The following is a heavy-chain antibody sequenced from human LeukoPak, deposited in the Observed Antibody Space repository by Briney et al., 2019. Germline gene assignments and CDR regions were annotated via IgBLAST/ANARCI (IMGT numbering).Heavy chain of an antibody. V-gene: IGHV1-18*01. CDR1: GYTFTSYG. Sequence: ASVKLSCKASGYTFTSYGISWVRQAPGQGLEWMGWISGYNGNTKYVQKSQGRVTMTTDTSTRTAYMELRSLRSDDTAVYFCARVHCSAGSGYSVADYGGQGVLVTASS. J-gene: IGHJ4*02. CDR3: ARVHCSAGSGYSVADY. D-gene: IGHD3-22*01. CDR2: ISGYNGNT.